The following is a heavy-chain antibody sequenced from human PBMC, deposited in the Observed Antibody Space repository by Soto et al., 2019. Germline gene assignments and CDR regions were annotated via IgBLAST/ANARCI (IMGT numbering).Heavy chain of an antibody. J-gene: IGHJ5*02. CDR2: IYHSGST. D-gene: IGHD2-2*01. CDR1: GGSISSGGYS. CDR3: ARRYCSSTSCYNWFDP. Sequence: SETLSLTCAVSGGSISSGGYSWSWIRQPPGKGLEWIGYIYHSGSTYYNPSLKSRVTISVDTSKNQFSLKLSSVTAADTAVYYCARRYCSSTSCYNWFDPWGQGTPVTVSS. V-gene: IGHV4-30-2*05.